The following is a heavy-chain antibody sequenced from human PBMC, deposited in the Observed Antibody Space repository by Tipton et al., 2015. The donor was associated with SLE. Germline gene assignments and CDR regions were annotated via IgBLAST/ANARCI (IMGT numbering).Heavy chain of an antibody. Sequence: TLSLTCTVSSGSISSHHWNWIRQPPGKGLEWIGDIYYTGSTYYNPSLKSRVTISVDTSKNQFSLKLSSVTAADTAVYYCAGRGDLVVVTAYLDYWGQGTLVTVSS. D-gene: IGHD2-21*02. CDR2: IYYTGST. J-gene: IGHJ4*02. CDR1: SGSISSHH. CDR3: AGRGDLVVVTAYLDY. V-gene: IGHV4-59*11.